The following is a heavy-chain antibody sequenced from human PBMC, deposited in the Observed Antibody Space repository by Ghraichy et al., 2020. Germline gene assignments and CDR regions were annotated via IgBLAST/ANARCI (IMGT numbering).Heavy chain of an antibody. CDR1: GYSFTSYW. D-gene: IGHD4-17*01. J-gene: IGHJ5*02. CDR2: IYPGDSDT. CDR3: ARLKEGIWMTTVTIPPDNWFDP. V-gene: IGHV5-51*01. Sequence: GESLNISCKGSGYSFTSYWIGWVRQMPGKGLEWMGIIYPGDSDTRYSPSFQGQVTISADKSISTAYLQWSSLKASDTAMYYCARLKEGIWMTTVTIPPDNWFDPWGQGTLVTVSS.